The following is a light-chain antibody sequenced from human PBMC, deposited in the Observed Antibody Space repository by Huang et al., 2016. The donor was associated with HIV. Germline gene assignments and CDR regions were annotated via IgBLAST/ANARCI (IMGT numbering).Light chain of an antibody. CDR2: WAS. V-gene: IGKV4-1*01. CDR1: QTILYSSKNKNY. Sequence: DIVMTQSPDSLAVSLGERATVNCKSSQTILYSSKNKNYLAWYQQKPGQPPKLLIYWASTRESGVPDRFSGSGSGTDFTLTISSLQAEDVAVYYYQQYFETPLTFGGGTKVEIK. CDR3: QQYFETPLT. J-gene: IGKJ4*01.